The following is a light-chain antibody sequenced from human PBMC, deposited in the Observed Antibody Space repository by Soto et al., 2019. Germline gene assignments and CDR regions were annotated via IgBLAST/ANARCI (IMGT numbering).Light chain of an antibody. CDR1: SSDVGGYNY. V-gene: IGLV2-14*01. CDR2: DVS. J-gene: IGLJ2*01. CDR3: SSYTRSSTYVV. Sequence: QSALTQPASVSGSPGQSITISCTGTSSDVGGYNYVSWYQQHPGNAPKLMIYDVSNRPSGVSNRFTGSKSGNTASLTISGLQAEDEADYYCSSYTRSSTYVVFGGGTKLTVL.